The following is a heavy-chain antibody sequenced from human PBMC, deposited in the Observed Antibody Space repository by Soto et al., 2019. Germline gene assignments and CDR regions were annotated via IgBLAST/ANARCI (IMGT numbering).Heavy chain of an antibody. Sequence: QVQLVQSGAEVQKPGSSVKVSCKASGGTFSSYAISWVRQAPGQGLEWMGGIIPIFGTANYAQKFQGRVTITADESTSTAYMELSSLRSEDTAVYYCARPYCSSTSCYHHYYYGMDVWGQGTTVTVSS. J-gene: IGHJ6*02. CDR1: GGTFSSYA. V-gene: IGHV1-69*01. CDR3: ARPYCSSTSCYHHYYYGMDV. D-gene: IGHD2-2*01. CDR2: IIPIFGTA.